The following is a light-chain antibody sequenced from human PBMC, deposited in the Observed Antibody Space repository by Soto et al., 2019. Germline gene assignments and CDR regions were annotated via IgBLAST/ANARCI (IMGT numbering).Light chain of an antibody. Sequence: QSALTQPASVSGSPRQSITISCTGTSNDVGIYNYVSWYQQHPGKAPKLMIYEVTNRPSGVSDRFSGSKSDNTASLTISGLQAEDEADYYCSSYTISSTWVFGGGTKLTVL. J-gene: IGLJ3*02. CDR1: SNDVGIYNY. CDR2: EVT. CDR3: SSYTISSTWV. V-gene: IGLV2-14*01.